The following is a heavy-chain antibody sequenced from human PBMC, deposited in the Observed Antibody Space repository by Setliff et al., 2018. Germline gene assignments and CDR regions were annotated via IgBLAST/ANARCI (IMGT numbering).Heavy chain of an antibody. CDR2: IKQDGSEK. Sequence: PGGSLRLSCVASGFTFSRYWMSWVRQAPGKGLEWVANIKQDGSEKYYVDSVKGRFTMSRDNAKNTLYLQMNSLRAEDTAVYYCARRYYGSGSYFDYWGQGTLVTVSS. J-gene: IGHJ4*02. CDR3: ARRYYGSGSYFDY. D-gene: IGHD3-10*01. CDR1: GFTFSRYW. V-gene: IGHV3-7*01.